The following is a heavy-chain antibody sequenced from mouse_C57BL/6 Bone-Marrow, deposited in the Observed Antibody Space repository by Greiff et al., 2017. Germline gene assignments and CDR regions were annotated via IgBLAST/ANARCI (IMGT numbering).Heavy chain of an antibody. CDR1: GFTFSDYY. Sequence: EVQLVESEGGLVQPGSSMKLSCTASGFTFSDYYMAWVRQVPEKGLEWVANINYDGSSTYYLDSLKSRFIISRDNAKNIRYLQMSSLTSEDTATYYCAREGCYYAMDYWGQGTSVTVSS. V-gene: IGHV5-16*01. CDR2: INYDGSST. J-gene: IGHJ4*01. D-gene: IGHD3-3*01. CDR3: AREGCYYAMDY.